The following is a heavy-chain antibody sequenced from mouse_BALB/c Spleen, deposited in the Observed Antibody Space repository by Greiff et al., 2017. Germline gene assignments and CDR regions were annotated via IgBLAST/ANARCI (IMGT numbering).Heavy chain of an antibody. D-gene: IGHD2-3*01. CDR2: INPYNDGT. CDR3: ATTYDYLDY. Sequence: VQLKESGPELVKPGASVKMSCKASGYTFTSYVMHWVKQKPGQGLEWIGYINPYNDGTKYNEKFKGKATLTSDKSSSTAYMELSSLTSEDSAVYYCATTYDYLDYWGQGTTLTVSS. J-gene: IGHJ2*01. V-gene: IGHV1-14*01. CDR1: GYTFTSYV.